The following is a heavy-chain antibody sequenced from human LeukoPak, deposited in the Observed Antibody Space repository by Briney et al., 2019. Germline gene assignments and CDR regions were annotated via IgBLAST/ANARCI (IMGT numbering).Heavy chain of an antibody. CDR3: ARHGEYCSSTSCYQSNYYYFLMDL. J-gene: IGHJ6*03. Sequence: SETLSLTCAVSGYSISSGYYWGWIRQPPGKGLEWIGSIYHSGSTYYNPSLKSRVTISVDTSKNQFSLKVNSVTAADTAVYYCARHGEYCSSTSCYQSNYYYFLMDLWGKGTTVTVSS. D-gene: IGHD2-2*01. CDR2: IYHSGST. V-gene: IGHV4-38-2*01. CDR1: GYSISSGYY.